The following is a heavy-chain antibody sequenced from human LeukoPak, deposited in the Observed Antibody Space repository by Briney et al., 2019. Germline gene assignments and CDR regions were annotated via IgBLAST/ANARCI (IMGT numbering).Heavy chain of an antibody. CDR3: AKGEAIRYFDWLLYD. V-gene: IGHV3-9*01. CDR1: GFTFDDYA. J-gene: IGHJ4*02. CDR2: ISWNSGNI. D-gene: IGHD3-9*01. Sequence: PGGSLRLSCAASGFTFDDYAMHWVRQAPGKGLEWVSGISWNSGNIYYEDSVKGRFTISRDNAKNSLYLQMNSLRAEDTALYCCAKGEAIRYFDWLLYDWGQGIPVTVSS.